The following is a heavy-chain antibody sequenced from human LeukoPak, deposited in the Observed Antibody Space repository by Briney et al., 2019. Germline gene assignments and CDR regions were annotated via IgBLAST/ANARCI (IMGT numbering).Heavy chain of an antibody. V-gene: IGHV3-48*03. D-gene: IGHD1-7*01. CDR2: ISGSGDTV. J-gene: IGHJ4*02. CDR1: GFSFSSYE. Sequence: QPGGSLRLSCAASGFSFSSYEMNWVRQAPGKGLEWVSYISGSGDTVYVDSVKGRFTISRDNARNSLYLQMNSLRAEDTAVYYCARKIPGTSFFEYWGQGTLVTVSS. CDR3: ARKIPGTSFFEY.